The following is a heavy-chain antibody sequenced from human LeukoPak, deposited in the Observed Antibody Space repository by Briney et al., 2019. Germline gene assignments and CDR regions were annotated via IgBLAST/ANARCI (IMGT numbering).Heavy chain of an antibody. V-gene: IGHV4-30-2*01. CDR1: GGSISSSSYY. Sequence: PSQTLSLTCTVSGGSISSSSYYWSWIWQPPGKGLERIGYIYQSGSTSYNPSLKSRVTISIDMSRNQFSLKLSSVTAADTAVYYCARDPDNWNYGRPGDYWGQGSLVTVSS. J-gene: IGHJ4*02. CDR3: ARDPDNWNYGRPGDY. D-gene: IGHD1-7*01. CDR2: IYQSGST.